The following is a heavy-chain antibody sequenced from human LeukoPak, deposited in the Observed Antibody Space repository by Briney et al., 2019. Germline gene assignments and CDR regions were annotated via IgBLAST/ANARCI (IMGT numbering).Heavy chain of an antibody. CDR1: GFTFTNSA. Sequence: GTSVKVSCKASGFTFTNSAMQWVRQTRAQRLEWIGWIVVGSGNTNYAQKFQERVTITGDMSTSTAYMELSSLRSEDTAVYYCAADRGYGDFYGMDVWGHGTTVTVSS. J-gene: IGHJ6*02. CDR2: IVVGSGNT. CDR3: AADRGYGDFYGMDV. D-gene: IGHD4-17*01. V-gene: IGHV1-58*02.